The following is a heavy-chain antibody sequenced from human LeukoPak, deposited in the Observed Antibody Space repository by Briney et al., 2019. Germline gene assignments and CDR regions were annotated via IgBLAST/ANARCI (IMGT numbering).Heavy chain of an antibody. Sequence: GGSLRLSCAASGFTFSSYWMSWVRQAPGKGLEWVANIKQDGSEKYYVDSVKGRFTISRDNAKNSLYLQMNSLRAEDTAVYYCARVKYYYGSGSDYFDYWGQGTLVTVYS. J-gene: IGHJ4*02. CDR3: ARVKYYYGSGSDYFDY. D-gene: IGHD3-10*01. V-gene: IGHV3-7*03. CDR1: GFTFSSYW. CDR2: IKQDGSEK.